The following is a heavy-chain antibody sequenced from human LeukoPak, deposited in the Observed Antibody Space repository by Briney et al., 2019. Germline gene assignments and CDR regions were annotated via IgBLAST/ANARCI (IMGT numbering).Heavy chain of an antibody. CDR1: GFTFSSYA. V-gene: IGHV3-30*04. J-gene: IGHJ3*02. CDR3: ARDKTTLVTVDAFDI. CDR2: ISYDGSTK. D-gene: IGHD5-18*01. Sequence: GGSLRLSCAASGFTFSSYAMHWVRQPPGKGLEWVTMISYDGSTKYYTDSVKGRFTISRDNSKNTLYLQMNSLRTEDTALYYCARDKTTLVTVDAFDIWGQGTMVTVSS.